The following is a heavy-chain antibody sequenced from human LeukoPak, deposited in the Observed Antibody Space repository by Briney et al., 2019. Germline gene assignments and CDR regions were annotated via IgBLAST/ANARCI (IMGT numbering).Heavy chain of an antibody. CDR1: GVTFGDYA. D-gene: IGHD3-10*01. Sequence: GGSLRLSCTASGVTFGDYAMSWVRQAPGKGLEWVGFIRSKAYGGTTEYAASVKGRFTISRDDSKSIAYLQMNSLKTEDTAVYYCTMVRGADYYYMDVWGKGTTVTVSS. CDR2: IRSKAYGGTT. CDR3: TMVRGADYYYMDV. V-gene: IGHV3-49*04. J-gene: IGHJ6*03.